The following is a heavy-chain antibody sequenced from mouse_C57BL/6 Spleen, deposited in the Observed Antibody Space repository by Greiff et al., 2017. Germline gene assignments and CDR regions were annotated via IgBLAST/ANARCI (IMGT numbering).Heavy chain of an antibody. J-gene: IGHJ4*01. Sequence: GGGLVQPKGSLKLSCAASGFSFNPYAMNWFRQAPGKGLEWVARIRSKSNNYATYYADSVKDRFTISRDDSESMLYLQMNDLKTEDTAMYYCERLNYYDAMDYWGQGTSVTVSS. CDR1: GFSFNPYA. CDR2: IRSKSNNYAT. D-gene: IGHD1-1*01. CDR3: ERLNYYDAMDY. V-gene: IGHV10-1*01.